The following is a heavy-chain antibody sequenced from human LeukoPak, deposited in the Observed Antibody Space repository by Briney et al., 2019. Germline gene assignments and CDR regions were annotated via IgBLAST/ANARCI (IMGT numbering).Heavy chain of an antibody. J-gene: IGHJ4*02. CDR3: ARDPWSTSSTTVTPGGY. CDR2: IYTSGST. Sequence: SETLSLTCTVSGGSISSYYWSWIRQPAGKGLEWIGRIYTSGSTNYNPSLKGRVTMSVDTSKNQFSLKLSSVTAADTAVYYCARDPWSTSSTTVTPGGYWGQGTLVTVSS. CDR1: GGSISSYY. D-gene: IGHD4-17*01. V-gene: IGHV4-4*07.